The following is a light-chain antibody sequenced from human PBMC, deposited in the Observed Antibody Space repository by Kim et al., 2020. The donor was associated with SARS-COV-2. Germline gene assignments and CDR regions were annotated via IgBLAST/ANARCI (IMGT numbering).Light chain of an antibody. CDR1: ESVSSNY. Sequence: LSPGGRAALSCRASESVSSNYVAWQQQKPGQAPRILIYGTCYRAPGIPDRFSGSGSGTDYTLTISRLEPEDFAVYYCEQYDSSITFGQGTRLEIK. V-gene: IGKV3-20*01. CDR3: EQYDSSIT. J-gene: IGKJ5*01. CDR2: GTC.